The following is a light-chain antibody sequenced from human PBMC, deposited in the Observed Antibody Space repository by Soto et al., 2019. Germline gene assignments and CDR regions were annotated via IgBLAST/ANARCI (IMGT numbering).Light chain of an antibody. CDR1: QSVSSY. CDR3: QHYRSSPLFP. J-gene: IGKJ3*01. Sequence: ESVLTQSPATLSLSPGERATLSCRASQSVSSYLAWYQQKPGQAPRLLIYDASSRATGIPDRFSDSGSGTSFTLTISRLESEDCAVYYCQHYRSSPLFPFALGTNVDIK. CDR2: DAS. V-gene: IGKV3-20*01.